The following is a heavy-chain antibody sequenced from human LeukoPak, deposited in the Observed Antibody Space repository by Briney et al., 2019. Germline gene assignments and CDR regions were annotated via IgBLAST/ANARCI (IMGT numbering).Heavy chain of an antibody. J-gene: IGHJ4*02. CDR2: ISGSGGST. CDR3: AKGENSGSYEKYFDY. V-gene: IGHV3-23*01. CDR1: GFTFSSHA. D-gene: IGHD1-26*01. Sequence: GGSLRLSCAASGFTFSSHAMSWVRQAPGKGLEWVSAISGSGGSTYYADSVKGRFTISRDNSKNTLYLQMNSLRAEDTAVYYCAKGENSGSYEKYFDYWGQGTLVTVSS.